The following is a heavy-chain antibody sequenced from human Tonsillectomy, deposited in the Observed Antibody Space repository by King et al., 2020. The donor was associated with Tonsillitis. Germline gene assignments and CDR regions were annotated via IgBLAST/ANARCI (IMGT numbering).Heavy chain of an antibody. V-gene: IGHV3-21*01. CDR2: ISSSSSYI. CDR1: VFTFSSYS. J-gene: IGHJ4*02. Sequence: VQLVESGGGLVKPGGSLRLSCAASVFTFSSYSMNWVRQAPGKGLEWVSSISSSSSYIYYADSVKGRFTISRDKAKNSLYLQMNCLRAEDTAVYYCARDDPLLHVPAATPFDYWGQGTLVTVSS. D-gene: IGHD2-2*01. CDR3: ARDDPLLHVPAATPFDY.